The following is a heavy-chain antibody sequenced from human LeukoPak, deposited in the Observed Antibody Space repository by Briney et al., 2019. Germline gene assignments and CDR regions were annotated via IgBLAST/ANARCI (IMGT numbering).Heavy chain of an antibody. CDR1: GGSISSSSYY. CDR2: IYYSGST. Sequence: SETLSLTCTVSGGSISSSSYYWGWIRQPPGKGLEWIGSIYYSGSTYYNPSLKSRVTISVDTSKNQFSLKLSSVTAADTAVYYCARLDYGDYWAFDIWGQGTMVTVSS. V-gene: IGHV4-39*07. D-gene: IGHD4-17*01. J-gene: IGHJ3*02. CDR3: ARLDYGDYWAFDI.